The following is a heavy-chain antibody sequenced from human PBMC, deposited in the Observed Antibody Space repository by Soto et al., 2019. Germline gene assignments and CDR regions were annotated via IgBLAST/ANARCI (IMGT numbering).Heavy chain of an antibody. CDR3: ARDTCTNGVCYKGGFDF. CDR1: GYTFTSYV. V-gene: IGHV1-3*01. D-gene: IGHD2-8*01. J-gene: IGHJ4*02. Sequence: GASVKVSCKAAGYTFTSYVIHWVRQAPGQRLEWMGWINAGNGNTKYSQNFQGRVTFTRDTSASTAYMDLSSLRSEDTAVYFCARDTCTNGVCYKGGFDFWGQGTLVTVSS. CDR2: INAGNGNT.